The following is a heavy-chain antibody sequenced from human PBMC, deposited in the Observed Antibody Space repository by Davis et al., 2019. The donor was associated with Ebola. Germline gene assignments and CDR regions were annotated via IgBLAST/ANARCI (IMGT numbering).Heavy chain of an antibody. CDR1: GFTFSDHW. J-gene: IGHJ4*02. CDR2: IAQDASGG. D-gene: IGHD5-24*01. CDR3: ARVRDKFSFDH. Sequence: GESLKISCTASGFTFSDHWMTWVRQAPGKGLEWVANIAQDASGGKYMDSVKGRFTISRDNAKNSVCLQMNSLRAEDTAVYYCARVRDKFSFDHWGQGTLVTVSS. V-gene: IGHV3-7*04.